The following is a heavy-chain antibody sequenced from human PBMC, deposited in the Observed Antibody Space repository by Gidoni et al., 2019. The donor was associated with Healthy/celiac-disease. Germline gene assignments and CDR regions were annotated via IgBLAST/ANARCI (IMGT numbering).Heavy chain of an antibody. CDR3: AKDRGDYVYYDY. D-gene: IGHD4-17*01. CDR2: ISGSGGST. Sequence: EVQLLESGGGLVQPGGSLRLSCAASGFTFSSYAMSWVRQAPGKGLAWVSAISGSGGSTYYADSVKGRFTFSRDNSKNTLYLQMNSLRAEDTAVYYCAKDRGDYVYYDYWGQGTLVTVSS. J-gene: IGHJ4*02. CDR1: GFTFSSYA. V-gene: IGHV3-23*01.